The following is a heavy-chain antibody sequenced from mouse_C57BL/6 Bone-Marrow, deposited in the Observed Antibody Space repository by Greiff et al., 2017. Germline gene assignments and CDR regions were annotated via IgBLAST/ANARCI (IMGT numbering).Heavy chain of an antibody. J-gene: IGHJ2*01. CDR3: TRNYGRGY. D-gene: IGHD1-1*01. CDR2: IDPETGGT. CDR1: GYTFTDYE. V-gene: IGHV1-15*01. Sequence: SGAELVRPGASVTLSCKASGYTFTDYEMHWVKQTPVHGLEWIGAIDPETGGTAYTQKFKGKAILTADKSSSTAYMELRSLTSEDSAVYYCTRNYGRGYWGQGTTLTVSS.